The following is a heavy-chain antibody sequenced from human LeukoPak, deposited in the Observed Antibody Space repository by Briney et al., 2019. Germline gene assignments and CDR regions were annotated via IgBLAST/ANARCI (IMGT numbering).Heavy chain of an antibody. CDR2: IYHSGST. Sequence: SETLSLTCAVSGGSISSSNWWSWVRQPPGKGLEWTGEIYHSGSTNYNPSLKSRVTISVDKSKNQFSLKLSSVTAADTAVYYCAIDIAVAGTGLDYWGQGTLVTVSS. J-gene: IGHJ4*02. CDR3: AIDIAVAGTGLDY. D-gene: IGHD6-19*01. CDR1: GGSISSSNW. V-gene: IGHV4-4*02.